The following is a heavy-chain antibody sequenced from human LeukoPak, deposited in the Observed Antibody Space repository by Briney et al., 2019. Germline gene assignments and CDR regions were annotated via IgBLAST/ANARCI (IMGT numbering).Heavy chain of an antibody. CDR3: ARDGALGAMYYYYGMDV. Sequence: PGGSLRLSCAASGFTFSSYWMSWVRQAPGKGLEWVANIRHDVSEKYYVDSVKGRFTISRDNAKNSLYLQMNSLRAEDTAVYYCARDGALGAMYYYYGMDVWGQGTTVTVSS. V-gene: IGHV3-7*01. J-gene: IGHJ6*02. CDR2: IRHDVSEK. D-gene: IGHD3-16*01. CDR1: GFTFSSYW.